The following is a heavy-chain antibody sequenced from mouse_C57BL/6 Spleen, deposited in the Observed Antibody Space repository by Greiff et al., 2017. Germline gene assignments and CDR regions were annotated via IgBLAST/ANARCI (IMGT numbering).Heavy chain of an antibody. CDR1: GFTFSSYA. J-gene: IGHJ1*03. CDR2: ISDGGSYT. Sequence: EVQVVESGGGLVKPGGSLKLSCAASGFTFSSYAMSWVRQTPEKRLEWVATISDGGSYTYYPDNVKGRFTISRDNAKNNLYLQMSHLKSEDTAMYYCASGGLDWYFDVWGTGTTVTVSS. V-gene: IGHV5-4*01. CDR3: ASGGLDWYFDV.